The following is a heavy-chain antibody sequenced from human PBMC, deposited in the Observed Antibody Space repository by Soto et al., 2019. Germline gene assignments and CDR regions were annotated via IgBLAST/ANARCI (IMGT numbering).Heavy chain of an antibody. J-gene: IGHJ4*02. Sequence: VASVKVSCKASGYTFNRYAISWVRQAPGQGLEWMGWISAYNGNTNYAQKLQGRVTMTTDTSTSTAYMELRSLRSDDTAVYYCARLYYYDRSGYYYVQDFWGQGTLVTVSS. CDR2: ISAYNGNT. V-gene: IGHV1-18*01. CDR3: ARLYYYDRSGYYYVQDF. D-gene: IGHD3-22*01. CDR1: GYTFNRYA.